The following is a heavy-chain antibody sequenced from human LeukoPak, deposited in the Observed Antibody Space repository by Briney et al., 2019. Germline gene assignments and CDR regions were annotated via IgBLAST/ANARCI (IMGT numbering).Heavy chain of an antibody. Sequence: GESLKISCKGSGYSFTSYWIGWVRQMPGKGLEWMGIIYPGDSDTRYSPSFQGQVTISADKPISTAYLQWSSLKASDTAMYYCARSFYYGSGSGYYYYYMDVWGKGTTVTISS. CDR3: ARSFYYGSGSGYYYYYMDV. D-gene: IGHD3-10*01. J-gene: IGHJ6*03. V-gene: IGHV5-51*04. CDR2: IYPGDSDT. CDR1: GYSFTSYW.